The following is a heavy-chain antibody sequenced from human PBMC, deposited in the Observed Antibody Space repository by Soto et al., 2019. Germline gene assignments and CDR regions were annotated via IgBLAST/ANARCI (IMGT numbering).Heavy chain of an antibody. V-gene: IGHV3-23*01. CDR3: AKATYYYDSSGYYYVRDAFDI. CDR1: GFTFSTYS. Sequence: LRLSCVASGFTFSTYSMSWVRLAPGTGLEWVSTIKQNGSSIYYADSVKVRFTISRDNSKNTLYLQMNSLRAEDTAVYYCAKATYYYDSSGYYYVRDAFDIWGQGTMVTVSS. J-gene: IGHJ3*02. D-gene: IGHD3-22*01. CDR2: IKQNGSSI.